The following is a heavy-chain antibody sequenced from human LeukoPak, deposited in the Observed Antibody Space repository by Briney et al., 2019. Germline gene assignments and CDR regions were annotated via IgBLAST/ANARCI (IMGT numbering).Heavy chain of an antibody. Sequence: PSETLSLTCAVSGGSISSGGYSWSWIRQPPGKGLEWIGYIYHSGSTYYNPSLKSRVTISVDRSKNQFSLKLSSVTAADTAVYYCARGSSSGRNYLNNWFDPWGQGTLVTVSS. CDR2: IYHSGST. CDR3: ARGSSSGRNYLNNWFDP. CDR1: GGSISSGGYS. J-gene: IGHJ5*02. D-gene: IGHD1-7*01. V-gene: IGHV4-30-2*01.